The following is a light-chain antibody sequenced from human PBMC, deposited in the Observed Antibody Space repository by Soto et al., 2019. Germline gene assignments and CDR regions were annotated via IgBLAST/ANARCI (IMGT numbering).Light chain of an antibody. CDR2: GAS. V-gene: IGKV3-15*01. J-gene: IGKJ1*01. Sequence: EIVMTQSPATLSVSPGERATLSCRASQSVNSNLAWYQQKPGQAPRLLIYGASTRATGIPARFSGSGSGTEFTLTISSLQSEDFAVYYCQQYDIWPPTFGQGTKVDIK. CDR1: QSVNSN. CDR3: QQYDIWPPT.